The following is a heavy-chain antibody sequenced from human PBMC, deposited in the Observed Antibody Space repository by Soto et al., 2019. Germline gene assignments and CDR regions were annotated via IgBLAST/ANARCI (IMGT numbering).Heavy chain of an antibody. V-gene: IGHV1-18*01. CDR3: ARDRDIVVVPAARPPTWFDP. Sequence: ASVKVSCKASGYTFTSYGISWVRQAPGQGLEWMGWISAYNGNTNYAQKLQGRVTMTTDTSTSTAYMELRSLRSDDTAVYYCARDRDIVVVPAARPPTWFDPWGQGTLVTVSS. J-gene: IGHJ5*02. CDR2: ISAYNGNT. CDR1: GYTFTSYG. D-gene: IGHD2-2*01.